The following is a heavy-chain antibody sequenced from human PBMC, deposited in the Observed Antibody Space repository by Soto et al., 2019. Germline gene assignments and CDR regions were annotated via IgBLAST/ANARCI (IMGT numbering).Heavy chain of an antibody. CDR2: IIPILGIA. J-gene: IGHJ6*03. V-gene: IGHV1-69*04. CDR3: ARDSSSPRYYYYYYYMDV. Sequence: ASVKVSCKASGGTFSSYTISWVRQAPGQGLEWMGRIIPILGIANYAQKFQGRVTITADKSTSTAYMELSSLRSEDTAVYCCARDSSSPRYYYYYYYMDVWGKGTTVTVSS. CDR1: GGTFSSYT. D-gene: IGHD6-13*01.